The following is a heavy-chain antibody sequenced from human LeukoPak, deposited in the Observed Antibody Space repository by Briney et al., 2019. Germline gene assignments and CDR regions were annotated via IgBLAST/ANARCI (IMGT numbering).Heavy chain of an antibody. D-gene: IGHD3-22*01. CDR3: ARDRGYYDSSGYQNLDFDY. V-gene: IGHV7-4-1*02. J-gene: IGHJ4*02. Sequence: ASVKVSCKASGYTFTSYAMDWVRPAPGQGLEWMGWINTNTGNPTYAQGFTGRFVFSLDTSVSTAYLQISSLKAEDTAVYYCARDRGYYDSSGYQNLDFDYWGQGTLVTVSS. CDR2: INTNTGNP. CDR1: GYTFTSYA.